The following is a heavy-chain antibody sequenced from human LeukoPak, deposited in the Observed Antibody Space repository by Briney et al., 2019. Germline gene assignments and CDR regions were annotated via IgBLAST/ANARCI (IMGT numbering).Heavy chain of an antibody. CDR2: FDYRANT. CDR1: GGSISSYSYY. Sequence: SETLSLTCTVSGGSISSYSYYGGWVRQPPGKGLEWIGSFDYRANTFYNPSLESRVTISVDTSNNQFSLKLRSVTAADTAFYYCTRGCSMAAGATWSQGTLVTVSS. D-gene: IGHD6-13*01. J-gene: IGHJ4*02. CDR3: TRGCSMAAGAT. V-gene: IGHV4-39*01.